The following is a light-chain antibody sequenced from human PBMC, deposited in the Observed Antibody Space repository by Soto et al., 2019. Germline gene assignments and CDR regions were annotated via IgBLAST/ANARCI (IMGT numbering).Light chain of an antibody. J-gene: IGKJ1*01. CDR2: GAS. CDR3: QQYGSSGT. CDR1: QSVSNNY. V-gene: IGKV3-20*01. Sequence: EIVLTQPPGTLPLSPWERATLSCRASQSVSNNYLAWYQQKPGQAPGLLIYGASNRATGIPDRFSGSGSGTDFTLTISRLEPEDFAVYYCQQYGSSGTFGQGTKVDIK.